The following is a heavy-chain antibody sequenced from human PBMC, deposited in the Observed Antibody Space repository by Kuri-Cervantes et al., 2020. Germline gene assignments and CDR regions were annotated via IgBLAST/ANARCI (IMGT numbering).Heavy chain of an antibody. CDR2: IIPIFGTA. Sequence: SVKVSCKASGYTFTSYGISWVRQAPGQGLEWMGGIIPIFGTANYAQKFQGRVTITTDESTSTAYMELSSLRAEDTAVYYCARDCDGDCSEAFDIWGQGTMVTVSS. CDR3: ARDCDGDCSEAFDI. V-gene: IGHV1-69*05. D-gene: IGHD2-21*02. CDR1: GYTFTSYG. J-gene: IGHJ3*02.